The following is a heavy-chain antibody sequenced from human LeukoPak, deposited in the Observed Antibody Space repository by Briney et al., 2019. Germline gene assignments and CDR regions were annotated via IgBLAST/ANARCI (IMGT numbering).Heavy chain of an antibody. J-gene: IGHJ3*02. Sequence: SETLSLTCTVSGGSISSYDWSWIRQPAGKGLEWIGHLSTSVKSNYNQSRKRRVTMSVDTFNNQLSLNLSSVKAADTVVYYCSRVPHYYESSGYYYVRAFDIWGQGTMVTVS. D-gene: IGHD3-22*01. CDR2: LSTSVKS. CDR3: SRVPHYYESSGYYYVRAFDI. V-gene: IGHV4-4*07. CDR1: GGSISSYD.